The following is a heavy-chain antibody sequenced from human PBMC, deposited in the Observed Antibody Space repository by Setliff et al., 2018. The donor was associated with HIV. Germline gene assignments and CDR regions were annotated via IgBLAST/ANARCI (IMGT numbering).Heavy chain of an antibody. Sequence: ETLSLTCAVSGYSIRSGYYWGWVRQAPGKGLEWVSAISGSGGSTYYADSVKGRFTISRDNSKNTLYLQMNSLRAEDMALYYCAKGDHTISSSWSPYFDYWGQGTLVTVS. V-gene: IGHV3-23*01. CDR3: AKGDHTISSSWSPYFDY. CDR1: GYSIRSGYY. CDR2: ISGSGGST. D-gene: IGHD6-13*01. J-gene: IGHJ4*02.